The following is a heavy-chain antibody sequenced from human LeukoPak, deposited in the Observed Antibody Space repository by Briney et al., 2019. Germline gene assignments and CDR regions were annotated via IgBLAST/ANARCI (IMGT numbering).Heavy chain of an antibody. CDR1: GFTFSSYG. CDR2: LSNTNSI. D-gene: IGHD3-9*01. J-gene: IGHJ4*02. Sequence: GGSLRLSCAASGFTFSSYGMNWVRQAPGKGLEWLSYLSNTNSIHYADSVKGRFTISRDNAKNSLYLQMDGLRAEDTGVYYCGRWVDSPMIGCYWGQGALVTVSS. CDR3: GRWVDSPMIGCY. V-gene: IGHV3-48*01.